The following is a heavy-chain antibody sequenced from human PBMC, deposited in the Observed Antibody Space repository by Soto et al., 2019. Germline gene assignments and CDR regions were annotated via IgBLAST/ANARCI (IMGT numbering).Heavy chain of an antibody. D-gene: IGHD3-10*01. Sequence: GESLKISCKGSGYSFTSYWIGWVRQMPGKGLEWMGIIYPGDSDTRYSPSFQGQVTISADKSISTAYLQWSSLKASDTAMYYCATQNYYGSGSYYNTNWFDPWAQGTLVPVS. CDR2: IYPGDSDT. J-gene: IGHJ5*02. V-gene: IGHV5-51*01. CDR3: ATQNYYGSGSYYNTNWFDP. CDR1: GYSFTSYW.